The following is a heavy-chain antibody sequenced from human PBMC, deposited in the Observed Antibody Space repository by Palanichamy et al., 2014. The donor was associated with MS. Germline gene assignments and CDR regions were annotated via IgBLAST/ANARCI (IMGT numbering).Heavy chain of an antibody. D-gene: IGHD2-21*02. CDR3: ARNLRIVVVTGTKTDYYYSYGMDV. CDR1: GGSISSSSYY. CDR2: IYYSGST. Sequence: QLQLQESGPGLVKPSETLSLTCTVSGGSISSSSYYWGWIRQPPGKGLEWIGSIYYSGSTYYNPSLKRRVTISVDTSKNQFSLKLSSVTAADTAVYYCARNLRIVVVTGTKTDYYYSYGMDVWGQGTTVTVSS. J-gene: IGHJ6*02. V-gene: IGHV4-39*01.